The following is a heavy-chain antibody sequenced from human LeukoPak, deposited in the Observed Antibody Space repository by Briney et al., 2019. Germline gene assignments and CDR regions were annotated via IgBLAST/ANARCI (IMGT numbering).Heavy chain of an antibody. D-gene: IGHD3-22*01. CDR2: IYYSGST. V-gene: IGHV4-39*01. CDR3: ARLVGYSYGPYYYDSSGPDH. J-gene: IGHJ4*02. CDR1: GGSISSSSYY. Sequence: SETLSLTCTVSGGSISSSSYYWGWIRQPPGKGLEWIGSIYYSGSTYYNPSLKSRVTISVDTSKNQFSLTLSSVTAADTAVYYCARLVGYSYGPYYYDSSGPDHWGQGTLVTVSS.